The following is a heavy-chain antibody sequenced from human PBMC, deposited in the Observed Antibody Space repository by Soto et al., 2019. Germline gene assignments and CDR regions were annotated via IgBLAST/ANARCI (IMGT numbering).Heavy chain of an antibody. Sequence: PSETLSLTCTVSGGSISSSGYYWGWIRQPPGKGLEWIGTIYYSGGTYYSPSLKSRVTISVDTSKNQFSLKLNSVTAADTAVYYCARQHLNYYYMDVWGQGTTVTVS. V-gene: IGHV4-39*01. J-gene: IGHJ6*02. CDR1: GGSISSSGYY. CDR3: ARQHLNYYYMDV. CDR2: IYYSGGT.